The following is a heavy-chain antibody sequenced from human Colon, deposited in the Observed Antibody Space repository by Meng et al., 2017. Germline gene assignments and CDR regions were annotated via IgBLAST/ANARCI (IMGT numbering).Heavy chain of an antibody. CDR2: MNPNSGNT. D-gene: IGHD1-14*01. CDR3: ARVGIRGNQRGFDY. CDR1: GYTFTSYD. Sequence: GELVQSGAGVKKPWASVKVSCKASGYTFTSYDINWVRQATGQGREWMGWMNPNSGNTGYAQKFQGRVTMTRNTSISTAYMELSSLRSEDTAVYYCARVGIRGNQRGFDYWGQGTLVTVSS. V-gene: IGHV1-8*01. J-gene: IGHJ4*02.